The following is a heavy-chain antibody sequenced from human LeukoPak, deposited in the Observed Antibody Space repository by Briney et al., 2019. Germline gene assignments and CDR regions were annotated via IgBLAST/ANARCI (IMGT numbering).Heavy chain of an antibody. J-gene: IGHJ4*02. CDR1: GGSISSSS. Sequence: ETLSLTCTVSGGSISSSSYYWGWIRQPPGKGLEWVSSISSSSSYIYYADSVKGRFTISRDNSKNTLYLQMNSLRAEDTAVYYCAKARTRGYSYGSFDYWGQGTLVTVSS. V-gene: IGHV3-21*01. CDR3: AKARTRGYSYGSFDY. D-gene: IGHD5-18*01. CDR2: ISSSSSYI.